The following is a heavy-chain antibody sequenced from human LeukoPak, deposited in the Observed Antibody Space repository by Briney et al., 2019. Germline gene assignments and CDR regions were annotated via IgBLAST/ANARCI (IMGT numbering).Heavy chain of an antibody. CDR2: IYYSGST. V-gene: IGHV4-39*02. Sequence: KSSETLSLTCTVSGGSISGSSYYWGWNRRPPGKGLEWIGSIYYSGSTYYNPSLRSRVTISVDTSKNQFSLKLNSVTATDTAVYYCARGAGLDYWGQGTLVTVSS. CDR3: ARGAGLDY. CDR1: GGSISGSSYY. J-gene: IGHJ4*02.